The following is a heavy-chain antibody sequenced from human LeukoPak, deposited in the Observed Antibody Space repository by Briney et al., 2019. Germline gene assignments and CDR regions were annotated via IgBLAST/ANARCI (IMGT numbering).Heavy chain of an antibody. D-gene: IGHD3-3*01. J-gene: IGHJ4*02. CDR1: GGSFGGYY. V-gene: IGHV4-34*01. CDR3: ARFLPNTIFGVVTNCYFDY. CDR2: INHSGST. Sequence: PSETLSLTCAVYGGSFGGYYWSWIRQPPGKGLEWIGEINHSGSTNYNPSLKSRVTISVDTSKNQFPLKLSSVTAADTAVYYCARFLPNTIFGVVTNCYFDYWGQGTLVTVSS.